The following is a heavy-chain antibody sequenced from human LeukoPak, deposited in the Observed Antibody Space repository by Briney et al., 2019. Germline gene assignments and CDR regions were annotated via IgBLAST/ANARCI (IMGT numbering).Heavy chain of an antibody. Sequence: PGGSLRLSCAASGFTFSSYAMSWVRQAPGKGLEWVSAISGSGGSTYYADSVKGRFTISRDNSKNTLYLQMNSLRAEDTAVYYCAKDYYDSSGYYDPDAFDIWGQGTMVTVSS. CDR1: GFTFSSYA. CDR2: ISGSGGST. V-gene: IGHV3-23*01. J-gene: IGHJ3*02. CDR3: AKDYYDSSGYYDPDAFDI. D-gene: IGHD3-22*01.